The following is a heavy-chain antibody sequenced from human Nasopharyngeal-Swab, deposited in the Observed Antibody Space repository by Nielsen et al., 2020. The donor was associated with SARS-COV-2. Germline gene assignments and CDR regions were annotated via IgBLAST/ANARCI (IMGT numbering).Heavy chain of an antibody. Sequence: ASVKVSCKASGYTFTHYGVSWVRQAPGQGLEGMGWITPYNDKPRYAHKFAGRLTLTTDASTRTGYMELRNLRSDDTAVYYCARGWCSGASCSNNWFDPWGQGTLVTVSS. CDR2: ITPYNDKP. V-gene: IGHV1-18*01. CDR3: ARGWCSGASCSNNWFDP. D-gene: IGHD2-15*01. CDR1: GYTFTHYG. J-gene: IGHJ5*02.